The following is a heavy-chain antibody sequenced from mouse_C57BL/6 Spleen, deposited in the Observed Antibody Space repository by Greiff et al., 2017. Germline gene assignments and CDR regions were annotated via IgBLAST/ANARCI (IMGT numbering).Heavy chain of an antibody. CDR1: GYTFTSYW. D-gene: IGHD2-10*01. CDR2: IDPSDSYT. CDR3: ARTYYGNTAWFAY. J-gene: IGHJ3*01. V-gene: IGHV1-59*01. Sequence: QVQLQQPGAELVRPGTSVKLSCKASGYTFTSYWMHWVKQRPGQGLEWIGVIDPSDSYTNYNQKFKGKATLTVDTSSSTAYMQLSSLTSEDSAVYYSARTYYGNTAWFAYWGQGTLVTVSA.